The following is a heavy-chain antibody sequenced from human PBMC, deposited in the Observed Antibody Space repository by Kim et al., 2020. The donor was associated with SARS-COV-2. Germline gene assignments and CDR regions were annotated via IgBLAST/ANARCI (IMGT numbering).Heavy chain of an antibody. V-gene: IGHV3-23*01. CDR3: AKDSESRGEWELLFDP. Sequence: GGSLRLSCAASGFTFSSYAMSWVRQAPGKGLEWVSAISGSGGSTYYADSVKGRFTISRDNSKNTLYLQMNSLRAEDTAVYYCAKDSESRGEWELLFDPWGQGTLVTVSS. J-gene: IGHJ5*02. CDR1: GFTFSSYA. CDR2: ISGSGGST. D-gene: IGHD1-26*01.